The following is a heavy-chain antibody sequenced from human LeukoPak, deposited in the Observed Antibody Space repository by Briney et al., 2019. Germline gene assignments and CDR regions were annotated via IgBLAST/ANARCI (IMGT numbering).Heavy chain of an antibody. J-gene: IGHJ4*02. Sequence: SETLSLTCTVSGSSISTYYWSWIRQPPGRGLEWIGSIHYSGPTYYNPSLKSRVTISIDTSKSQFSLKLTSVTAADTAVYYCARVSRLGELSYPMDYWGQGTLVTVSS. V-gene: IGHV4-59*12. CDR3: ARVSRLGELSYPMDY. CDR1: GSSISTYY. D-gene: IGHD3-16*02. CDR2: IHYSGPT.